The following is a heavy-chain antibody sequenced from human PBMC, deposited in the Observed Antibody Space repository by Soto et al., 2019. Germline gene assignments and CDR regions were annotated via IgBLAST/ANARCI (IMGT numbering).Heavy chain of an antibody. CDR1: GDSISSRNW. CDR2: IFYSGTT. V-gene: IGHV4-4*02. D-gene: IGHD1-1*01. J-gene: IGHJ4*02. CDR3: ARGVLY. Sequence: SETLSLTCAVSGDSISSRNWWSWVRQPPGKGLEWIGNIFYSGTTYYNPSLKSRVTISVDTSKNQFSLKLSSVTAADTAVYFCARGVLYWGQGTLVPVSS.